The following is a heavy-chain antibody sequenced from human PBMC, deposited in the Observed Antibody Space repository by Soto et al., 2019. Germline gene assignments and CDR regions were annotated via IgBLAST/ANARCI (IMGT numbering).Heavy chain of an antibody. CDR3: ARIGRYFDWLRRSFDP. V-gene: IGHV4-59*12. CDR2: INYSGST. J-gene: IGHJ5*02. Sequence: TSETLSLTCTVSGASISSYYWSWIRQPPGKGLEWIGEINYSGSTNYNPSLKSRVTISVDTSKNQFSLKLSSVTAADTAVYYCARIGRYFDWLRRSFDPWGQGTLVTVSS. D-gene: IGHD3-9*01. CDR1: GASISSYY.